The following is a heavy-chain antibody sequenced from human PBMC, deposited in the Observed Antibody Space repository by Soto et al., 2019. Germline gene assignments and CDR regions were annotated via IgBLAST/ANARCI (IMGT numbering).Heavy chain of an antibody. V-gene: IGHV1-69*13. CDR3: ARAQEPRKHEPYYYGMDL. J-gene: IGHJ6*02. Sequence: ASVKVSCKASGGTFSSYAISWVRQAPGQGLEWMGGIIPIFGTANYAQKFQGRVTITADESTSTAYMELSSLRSEDTAVYYCARAQEPRKHEPYYYGMDLWGQGTTATVSS. CDR2: IIPIFGTA. CDR1: GGTFSSYA.